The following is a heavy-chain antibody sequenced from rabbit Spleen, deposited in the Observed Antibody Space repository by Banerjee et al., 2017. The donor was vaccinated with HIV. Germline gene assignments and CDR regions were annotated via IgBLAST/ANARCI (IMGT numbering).Heavy chain of an antibody. V-gene: IGHV1S40*01. CDR3: ARDVNGGSYDFNL. J-gene: IGHJ4*01. Sequence: QSLEESGGGLVKPGASLTLTCKASGFSFSSNYWICWVRQAPGKGLEWIGCINTINDVTWYASWAKGRFTISKTSSTTVTLQMTSLTAADTATYFCARDVNGGSYDFNLWGQGTLVTVS. D-gene: IGHD5-1*01. CDR1: GFSFSSNYW. CDR2: INTINDVT.